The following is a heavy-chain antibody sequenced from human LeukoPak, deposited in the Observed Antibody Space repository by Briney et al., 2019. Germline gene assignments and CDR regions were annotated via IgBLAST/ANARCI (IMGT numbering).Heavy chain of an antibody. CDR1: GFTFSSYW. J-gene: IGHJ5*02. CDR3: ALLHSESNFVGP. V-gene: IGHV3-74*01. D-gene: IGHD1-26*01. Sequence: GGSLRLSCAASGFTFSSYWMHRVRQAPGKGLVWVSRIHRDGSSTNYGDSVKGRFTISRDNANNMLYLQMSSLSPEDTAVYYCALLHSESNFVGPWGQGTLVTVSS. CDR2: IHRDGSST.